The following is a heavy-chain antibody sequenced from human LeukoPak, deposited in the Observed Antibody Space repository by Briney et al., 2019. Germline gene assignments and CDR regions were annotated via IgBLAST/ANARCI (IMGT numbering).Heavy chain of an antibody. V-gene: IGHV1-69*04. CDR1: GGTFSSYA. D-gene: IGHD5-12*01. CDR3: ARALVGYEGYFDY. Sequence: SVKVSCKASGGTFSSYAISWVRQAPGQGLEWMGRIIPILGIANYAQKFQGRVTITADKSTSTAYMELSSPRSEDTAVYYCARALVGYEGYFDYWGQGTLVTVSS. J-gene: IGHJ4*02. CDR2: IIPILGIA.